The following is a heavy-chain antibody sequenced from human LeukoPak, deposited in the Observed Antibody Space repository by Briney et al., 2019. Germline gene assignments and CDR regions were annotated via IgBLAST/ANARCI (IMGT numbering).Heavy chain of an antibody. CDR1: GFTFSSYA. Sequence: QAGGSLRLSCAASGFTFSSYAMSWVRQAPGKGLEWVSAISGSGGSTYYADSVKGRFTISRDNAKNSLYLQMNSLRAEDTAVYYCARAIYCSGGSCYDYYYYYGMDVWGQGTTVTVSS. D-gene: IGHD2-15*01. CDR3: ARAIYCSGGSCYDYYYYYGMDV. CDR2: ISGSGGST. J-gene: IGHJ6*02. V-gene: IGHV3-23*01.